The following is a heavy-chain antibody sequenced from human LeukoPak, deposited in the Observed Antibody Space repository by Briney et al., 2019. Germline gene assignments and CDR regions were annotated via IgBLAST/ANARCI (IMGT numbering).Heavy chain of an antibody. Sequence: ASVKVSCKAFGYTFTRYGITWVRQAPGQGLEWMGWISADSGDTNYAQQLQDRVTKTTDTSTRTAYMELRTLRSDDTALYYCASNTGSDGSGYAYWGQGTLVTVSS. V-gene: IGHV1-18*01. D-gene: IGHD3-22*01. J-gene: IGHJ4*02. CDR3: ASNTGSDGSGYAY. CDR2: ISADSGDT. CDR1: GYTFTRYG.